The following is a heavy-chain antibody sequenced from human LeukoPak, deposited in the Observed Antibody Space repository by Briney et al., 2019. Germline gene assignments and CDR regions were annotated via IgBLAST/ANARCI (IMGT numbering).Heavy chain of an antibody. V-gene: IGHV1-69*05. CDR3: ASEGSRYCSSTSCYGLFHYYYMDV. Sequence: SVKVSCKASGGTFSSYAISWVRQAPGQGLEWMGGIIPIFGTANYAQKFQGRVTITTDESTSTAYMELGSLRSEDTAVYYCASEGSRYCSSTSCYGLFHYYYMDVWGKGTTVTVSS. D-gene: IGHD2-2*01. CDR1: GGTFSSYA. J-gene: IGHJ6*03. CDR2: IIPIFGTA.